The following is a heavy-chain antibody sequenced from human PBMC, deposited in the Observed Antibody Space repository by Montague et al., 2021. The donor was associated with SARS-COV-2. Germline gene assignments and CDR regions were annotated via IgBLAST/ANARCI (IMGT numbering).Heavy chain of an antibody. D-gene: IGHD3-22*01. CDR3: ARHSGYYDRSGYYDY. V-gene: IGHV4-59*08. J-gene: IGHJ4*02. CDR1: GDSISNYY. Sequence: SETLSLTCTVSGDSISNYYWSWIRQPPGKGLEWIAYIYFSGSTNYNPSLGSRVSISVITSRNQLSLRLRSVTAADTAVYYCARHSGYYDRSGYYDYWGQGTLVTVSS. CDR2: IYFSGST.